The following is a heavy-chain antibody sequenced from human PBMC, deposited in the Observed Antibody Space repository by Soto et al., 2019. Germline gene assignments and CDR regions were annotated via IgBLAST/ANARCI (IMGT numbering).Heavy chain of an antibody. Sequence: SETLSLTCTVSGGSISGYYWSWIRQPPGKGLEWIGYIHYSGTTNYNPSLRSRVTISIDTSKNQFSLKLSSVTAADTAVYYCARRGSSWSNPFDYWGQGTLVTVSS. CDR3: ARRGSSWSNPFDY. CDR2: IHYSGTT. D-gene: IGHD6-13*01. J-gene: IGHJ4*02. V-gene: IGHV4-59*08. CDR1: GGSISGYY.